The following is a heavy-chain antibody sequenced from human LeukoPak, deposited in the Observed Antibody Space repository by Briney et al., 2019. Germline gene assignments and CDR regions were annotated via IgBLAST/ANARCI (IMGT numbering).Heavy chain of an antibody. D-gene: IGHD2-21*01. Sequence: GGSLSLSCAASGFTFSRFSMHWVRQAPGKGLEWISYISTSGGTTYYADSVKGRFTISRDNAKNSLYLQMNSLRAEDTAVFYCARDPGDYYYYYMDVWGKGPRSPSP. V-gene: IGHV3-48*01. CDR2: ISTSGGTT. CDR1: GFTFSRFS. J-gene: IGHJ6*03. CDR3: ARDPGDYYYYYMDV.